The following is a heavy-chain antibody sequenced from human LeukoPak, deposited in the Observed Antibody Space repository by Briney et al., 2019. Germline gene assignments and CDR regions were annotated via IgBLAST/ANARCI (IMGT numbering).Heavy chain of an antibody. CDR1: GFTFSSYW. V-gene: IGHV3-7*01. Sequence: GGSLRLSCAASGFTFSSYWMSWVRQAPGKGLEWVANIKQDGSEKYYVDSVKGRFTISRDNAKNSLYLQMNSLRAEDTAVYYCAREGDIVVVPAAPGDVWGKGTRSPSP. CDR2: IKQDGSEK. J-gene: IGHJ6*03. CDR3: AREGDIVVVPAAPGDV. D-gene: IGHD2-2*01.